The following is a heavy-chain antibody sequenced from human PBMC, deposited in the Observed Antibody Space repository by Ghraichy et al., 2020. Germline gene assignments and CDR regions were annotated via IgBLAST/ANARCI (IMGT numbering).Heavy chain of an antibody. V-gene: IGHV3-30*18. Sequence: GGSLRLSCSASGFTFSTYGMHWVRQAPGKGLEWLAVISHDGSNKYYADSVKGRFTISRDNSKNTLYLQMNSLRAEDTAVYYCAKYPGQYWYFDLWGRGTLVTVSS. CDR1: GFTFSTYG. J-gene: IGHJ2*01. CDR2: ISHDGSNK. CDR3: AKYPGQYWYFDL.